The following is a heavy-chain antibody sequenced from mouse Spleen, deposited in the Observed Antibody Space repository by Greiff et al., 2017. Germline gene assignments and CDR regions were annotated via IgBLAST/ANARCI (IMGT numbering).Heavy chain of an antibody. D-gene: IGHD1-1*01. J-gene: IGHJ2*01. V-gene: IGHV5-16*01. Sequence: EVMLVESEGGLVQPGSSMKLSCTASGFTFSDYYMAWVRQVPEKGLEWVANINYDGSSTYYLDSLKSRFIISRDNAKNILYLQMSSLKSEDTATYYCARGAYSYYFDYWGQGTTLTVSS. CDR2: INYDGSST. CDR1: GFTFSDYY. CDR3: ARGAYSYYFDY.